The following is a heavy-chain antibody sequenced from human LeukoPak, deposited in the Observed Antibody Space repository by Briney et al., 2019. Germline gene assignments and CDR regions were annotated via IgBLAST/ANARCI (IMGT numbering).Heavy chain of an antibody. CDR3: AKDRYGSGRPLYYFDY. J-gene: IGHJ4*02. CDR2: IRSDGSVK. CDR1: GFTFSSYG. D-gene: IGHD3-10*01. V-gene: IGHV3-30*02. Sequence: PGGSLRLSCAASGFTFSSYGMHWVRQAPGKGLEWVTFIRSDGSVKYYADSVKGRFTISRDNSKNTLYLQMNSLRAEDTAVYYCAKDRYGSGRPLYYFDYWGQGTLVTVSS.